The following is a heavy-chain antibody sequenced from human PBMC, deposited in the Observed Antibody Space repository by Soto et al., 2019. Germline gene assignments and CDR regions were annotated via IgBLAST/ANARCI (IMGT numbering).Heavy chain of an antibody. CDR3: ARLGGYYQALDH. Sequence: SETLSLTCTVPCYSISPDYWTLVPRPPRKGLEWVGYVYYTGTTMYNPSLKSRLTITGDRSKKQVSPNLTSVAPADTAGYFCARLGGYYQALDHWSQGTLVTVSS. V-gene: IGHV4-59*08. D-gene: IGHD3-3*01. CDR2: VYYTGTT. CDR1: CYSISPDY. J-gene: IGHJ4*02.